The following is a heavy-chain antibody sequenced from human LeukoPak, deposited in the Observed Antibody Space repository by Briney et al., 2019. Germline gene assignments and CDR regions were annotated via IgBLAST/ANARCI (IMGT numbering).Heavy chain of an antibody. CDR2: INPSGGST. J-gene: IGHJ6*02. Sequence: ASVKVSCKASGYTFTSYYMHWVRQAPGQGLEWMGIINPSGGSTSYAQKFQGRVTMTRDTPTSTVYMELSSLRSEDTAVYYCARDRAYDFWSVGPKEYYYYYYGMDVWGQGTTVTVSS. CDR1: GYTFTSYY. CDR3: ARDRAYDFWSVGPKEYYYYYYGMDV. V-gene: IGHV1-46*01. D-gene: IGHD3-3*01.